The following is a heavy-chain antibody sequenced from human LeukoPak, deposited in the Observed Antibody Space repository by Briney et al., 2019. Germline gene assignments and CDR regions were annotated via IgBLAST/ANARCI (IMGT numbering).Heavy chain of an antibody. CDR2: INPSADTT. D-gene: IGHD2-2*03. J-gene: IGHJ4*02. CDR1: GYTFTSYD. CDR3: ARVDKTSGLFDS. V-gene: IGHV1-46*01. Sequence: ASVKVSCKASGYTFTSYDMHWVRQAPGQGLEWMGIINPSADTTNYAQKFQGRVTMTRDTSTSTVYMELSSLRSEDTAVYYCARVDKTSGLFDSWGQGTLVTVSS.